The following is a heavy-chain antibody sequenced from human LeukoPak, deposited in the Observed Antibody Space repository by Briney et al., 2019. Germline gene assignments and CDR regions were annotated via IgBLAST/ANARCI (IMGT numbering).Heavy chain of an antibody. CDR3: AKAQRRFGELLKDPYDY. J-gene: IGHJ4*02. V-gene: IGHV3-74*01. D-gene: IGHD3-10*01. CDR1: GFTFSSYW. CDR2: INGDGSTT. Sequence: GGSLRLSCAASGFTFSSYWMHWVRQAPGKGLVWVSRINGDGSTTDYADSVKGRFTISRDNSKNTLYLQMNSLRAEDTAVYYCAKAQRRFGELLKDPYDYWGQGTLVTVSS.